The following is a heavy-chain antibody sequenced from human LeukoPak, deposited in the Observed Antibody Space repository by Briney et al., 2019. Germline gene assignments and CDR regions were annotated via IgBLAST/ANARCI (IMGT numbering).Heavy chain of an antibody. CDR2: IWYDGSNK. J-gene: IGHJ6*02. Sequence: GGSLRLSCAASGFTFSSYGMHWVRQDPGKGLEWVAVIWYDGSNKYYADSVKGRFTISRDNSKNPLYLQMNSLRAEDTAVYYCARDNTMVRGVTHYYYYYGMDVWGQGTTVTVSS. CDR1: GFTFSSYG. CDR3: ARDNTMVRGVTHYYYYYGMDV. D-gene: IGHD3-10*01. V-gene: IGHV3-33*08.